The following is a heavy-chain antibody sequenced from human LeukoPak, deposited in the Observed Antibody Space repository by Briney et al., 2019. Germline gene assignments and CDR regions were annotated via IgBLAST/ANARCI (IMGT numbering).Heavy chain of an antibody. CDR2: IYYSGST. D-gene: IGHD3-10*01. J-gene: IGHJ5*02. Sequence: SETLSLTCTVSGGSISSGGYYWSWIRQPPGKGLEWIGYIYYSGSTYYNPSLKSRVTISVDTSKNQFSLKLGSVTAADTAVYYCARRAYYSGSGSYYNWFDPWGQGTLVTVSS. CDR3: ARRAYYSGSGSYYNWFDP. CDR1: GGSISSGGYY. V-gene: IGHV4-30-4*08.